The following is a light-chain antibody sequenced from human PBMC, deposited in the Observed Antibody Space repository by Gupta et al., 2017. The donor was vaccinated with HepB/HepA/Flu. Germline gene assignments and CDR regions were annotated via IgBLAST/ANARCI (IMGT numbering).Light chain of an antibody. J-gene: IGLJ3*02. CDR3: CSYGGSSTLSVV. CDR2: EVN. CDR1: SSDVGNYNL. Sequence: QSALTQPASVSGSPGKAITISCTGTSSDVGNYNLVSWYQHHPGKAPKLIIYEVNKRPSGVSNRFSGSKSGNTASLTISGLQAEDEADYYCCSYGGSSTLSVVLGGGTKLNVL. V-gene: IGLV2-23*02.